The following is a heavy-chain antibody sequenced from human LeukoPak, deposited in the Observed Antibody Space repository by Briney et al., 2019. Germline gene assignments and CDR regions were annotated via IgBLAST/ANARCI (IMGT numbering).Heavy chain of an antibody. J-gene: IGHJ4*02. Sequence: GGCLRLSCAASGLTLTTYWMHWVRQAPGKGLVWVSRINTDGTSTNYADSVKGRFTISRDNAKNTLYLQMNSLRAEDTALYYCACLGVPGSYKHYFDYWGQGTLVTVSS. CDR2: INTDGTST. CDR1: GLTLTTYW. V-gene: IGHV3-74*01. D-gene: IGHD3-10*01. CDR3: ACLGVPGSYKHYFDY.